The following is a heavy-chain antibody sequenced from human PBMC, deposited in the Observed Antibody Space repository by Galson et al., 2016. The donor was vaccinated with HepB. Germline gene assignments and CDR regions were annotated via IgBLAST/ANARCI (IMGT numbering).Heavy chain of an antibody. CDR3: ARDYEQQLVLGY. Sequence: SLRLSCAASGFTFSSYGMHWVRQAPGKGLEWVAVIWYDGSNKYYADSVKGRFTISRDNSKNTLYLQTNSLRAEDTAVYYCARDYEQQLVLGYWGQGTLVTVSS. V-gene: IGHV3-33*01. J-gene: IGHJ4*02. CDR1: GFTFSSYG. CDR2: IWYDGSNK. D-gene: IGHD6-13*01.